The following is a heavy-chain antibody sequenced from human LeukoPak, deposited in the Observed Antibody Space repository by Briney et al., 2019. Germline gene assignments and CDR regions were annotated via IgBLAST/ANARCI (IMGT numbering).Heavy chain of an antibody. J-gene: IGHJ4*02. D-gene: IGHD3-9*01. CDR3: ARGPPGYYFDY. V-gene: IGHV3-11*01. CDR2: ISSSGSTI. Sequence: LSLTCTVSGGSISSYYWSWIRQAPGKGLEWVSYISSSGSTIYYADSVKGRFTISRDNAKNSLYLQMDSLRAEDTAVYCCARGPPGYYFDYWGQGTLVTVSS. CDR1: GGSISSYY.